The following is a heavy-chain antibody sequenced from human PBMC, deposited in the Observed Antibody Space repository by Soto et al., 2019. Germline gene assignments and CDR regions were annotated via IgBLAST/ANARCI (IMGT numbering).Heavy chain of an antibody. CDR3: AKGNVPNYYYYYDMDV. CDR2: ISYDGKMK. CDR1: GFSFSSYD. V-gene: IGHV3-30*18. D-gene: IGHD2-2*01. Sequence: QVQLVESGGGVVQPGRSLRLSCAASGFSFSSYDMHWVRQAPGKGLEWVAVISYDGKMKFYADSVKGRFTISRDNPQNTLFLQINSLRADDTAVYFCAKGNVPNYYYYYDMDVWGRGTTVTVSS. J-gene: IGHJ6*04.